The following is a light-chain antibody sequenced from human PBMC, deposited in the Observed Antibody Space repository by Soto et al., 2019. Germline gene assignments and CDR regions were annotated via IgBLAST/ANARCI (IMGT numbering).Light chain of an antibody. Sequence: EIVLTQSPGTLSLSPGERATLSCRASQSVNNNYLAWFQQKPGQAPRLLIYDASNRATGIPDRFSGSGSGTDFTLTISRLEPENVAVYYCQQSSYSPLTFGGGTKVEIK. V-gene: IGKV3-20*01. J-gene: IGKJ4*01. CDR3: QQSSYSPLT. CDR2: DAS. CDR1: QSVNNNY.